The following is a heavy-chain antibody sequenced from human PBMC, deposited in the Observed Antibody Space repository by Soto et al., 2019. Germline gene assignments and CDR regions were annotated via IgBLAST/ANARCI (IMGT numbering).Heavy chain of an antibody. CDR2: MNPNSGNT. CDR3: ARYHYYYGMDV. J-gene: IGHJ6*02. Sequence: QVQLVQSGAEVRKPGASVKVSCKASGYTFTTYDINWVRQATGQGLEWMGWMNPNSGNTVYAQKFQGRVTMTRNTSINTAYMELTSLTSDDTAVSYCARYHYYYGMDVWGQGTTVTVSS. V-gene: IGHV1-8*01. CDR1: GYTFTTYD. D-gene: IGHD3-22*01.